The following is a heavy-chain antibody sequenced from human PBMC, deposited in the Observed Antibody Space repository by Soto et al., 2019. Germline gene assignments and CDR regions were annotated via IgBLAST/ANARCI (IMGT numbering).Heavy chain of an antibody. J-gene: IGHJ1*01. CDR3: ARVGLKFLLGGEFFQV. D-gene: IGHD3-16*01. CDR2: ISSNSDTV. CDR1: DSPLIIYS. V-gene: IGHV3-48*01. Sequence: DVYLVESGGGWLSPGGSRGLSVKALDSPLIIYSLNWVGKAPGKGPEWVSHISSNSDTVDYADSVKGRFTISRDNARNSLSLQMNSLRAEDTAVYYCARVGLKFLLGGEFFQVWGQGTLVTVSS.